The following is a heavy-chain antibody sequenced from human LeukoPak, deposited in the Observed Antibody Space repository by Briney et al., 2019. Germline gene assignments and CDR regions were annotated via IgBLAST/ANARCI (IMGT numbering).Heavy chain of an antibody. CDR2: ISWNSGSI. CDR1: GFTFDDYA. J-gene: IGHJ4*02. D-gene: IGHD7-27*01. Sequence: GGSLRLSCAASGFTFDDYAMHWVRQAPGKGLEWVSGISWNSGSIGYADSVKGRFTISRDNAKNSLYLQMNSLRAEDTALYYCAKDIDLGYWGQGTLVTVSS. V-gene: IGHV3-9*01. CDR3: AKDIDLGY.